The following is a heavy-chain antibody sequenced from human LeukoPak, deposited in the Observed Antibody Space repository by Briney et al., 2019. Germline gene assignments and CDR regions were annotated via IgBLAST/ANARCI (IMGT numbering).Heavy chain of an antibody. D-gene: IGHD3-10*01. Sequence: SETLSLTCAVYGGSFSGYYWSWIRQPPGKGLEWIGEINHSGSTNYNPSLKSRVTISVDTSKNQFSLKLSSVTAADTAVYYCARALARGSGIYYYYYGMDVWGQGTTVTVSS. CDR3: ARALARGSGIYYYYYGMDV. CDR1: GGSFSGYY. J-gene: IGHJ6*02. V-gene: IGHV4-34*01. CDR2: INHSGST.